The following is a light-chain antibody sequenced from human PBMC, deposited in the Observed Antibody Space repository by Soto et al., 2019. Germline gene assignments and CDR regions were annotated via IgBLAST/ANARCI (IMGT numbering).Light chain of an antibody. J-gene: IGLJ3*02. CDR3: CSYAGSYTWV. CDR1: NSDVGGYNY. V-gene: IGLV2-11*01. CDR2: DVA. Sequence: QSALSQPRSVSGSPGQSVTISCTGTNSDVGGYNYVSWYQQHPGKAPKPMVYDVAKRPSGVPDRFSGSKSGNTASLTISGLQADDEADYYCCSYAGSYTWVFGGGTKLTVL.